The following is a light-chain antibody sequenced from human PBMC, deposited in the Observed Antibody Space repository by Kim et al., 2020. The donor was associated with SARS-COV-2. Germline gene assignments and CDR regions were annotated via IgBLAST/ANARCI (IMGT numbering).Light chain of an antibody. CDR3: AAWSNTLNARV. CDR1: NSNIGNNI. V-gene: IGLV1-44*01. Sequence: QSVLTQPLSASGTPGQRVTISCTGNNSNIGNNIVNCYQKLPGTAANLLIYDSHQRPSGVPDRFSCSTSGTSASLAISGLQSDDEADYYCAAWSNTLNARVFGGGTQLTVL. J-gene: IGLJ3*02. CDR2: DSH.